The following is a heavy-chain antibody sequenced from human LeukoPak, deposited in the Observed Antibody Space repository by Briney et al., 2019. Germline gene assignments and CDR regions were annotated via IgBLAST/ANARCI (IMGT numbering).Heavy chain of an antibody. Sequence: SETLSLTCAVCGGSFRGYYWSWIRQPPGKGLEWIGEINHSGSTNYNPSLKSRVTISVDTSKNQFSLKLSSVTAADTAVYYCARRGGYSSSRPRYFDYWGQGTLVTVSS. D-gene: IGHD6-13*01. CDR1: GGSFRGYY. CDR2: INHSGST. CDR3: ARRGGYSSSRPRYFDY. V-gene: IGHV4-34*01. J-gene: IGHJ4*02.